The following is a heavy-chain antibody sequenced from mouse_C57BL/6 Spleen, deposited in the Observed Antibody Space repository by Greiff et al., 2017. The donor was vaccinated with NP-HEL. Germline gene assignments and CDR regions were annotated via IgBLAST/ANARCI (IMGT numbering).Heavy chain of an antibody. V-gene: IGHV10-3*01. CDR3: VRGSHYYGSSYDAMDY. J-gene: IGHJ4*01. Sequence: EVQVVESGGGLVQPKGSLKLSCAASGFTFNTYAMHWVRQAPGKGLEWVARIRSKSSNYATYYADSVKDRFTISRDDSQSMLYLQMNNLKTEDTAMYYCVRGSHYYGSSYDAMDYWGQGTSVTVSS. D-gene: IGHD1-1*01. CDR2: IRSKSSNYAT. CDR1: GFTFNTYA.